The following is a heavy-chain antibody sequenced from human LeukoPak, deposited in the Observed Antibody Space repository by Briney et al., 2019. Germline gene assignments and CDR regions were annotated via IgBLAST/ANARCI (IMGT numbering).Heavy chain of an antibody. CDR3: GRDSSLLPGDEVEAFDI. Sequence: PSETLSLTCTVSGGSISSYYWSWVRQPPGKGLEWIWYIYYSGSTNYNPALKRRVTISVDTSKNQFSLKLSSVPAADTAVYYCGRDSSLLPGDEVEAFDIWGHGTMVTVSS. D-gene: IGHD1-26*01. CDR1: GGSISSYY. CDR2: IYYSGST. J-gene: IGHJ3*02. V-gene: IGHV4-59*01.